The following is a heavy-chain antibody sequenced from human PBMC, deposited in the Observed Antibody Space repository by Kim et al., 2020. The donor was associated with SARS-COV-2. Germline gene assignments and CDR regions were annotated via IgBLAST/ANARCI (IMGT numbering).Heavy chain of an antibody. CDR3: AREYDSSGYYYYGMDA. CDR1: GFTFSSYG. V-gene: IGHV3-33*01. Sequence: GGSLRLSCAASGFTFSSYGMHWVRQAPGKGLEWVAVIWYDGSNKYYADSVKGRFTISRDNSKNTLYLQMNSLRAEDTAVYYCAREYDSSGYYYYGMDAWGQGNTVTVSS. D-gene: IGHD3-22*01. CDR2: IWYDGSNK. J-gene: IGHJ6*02.